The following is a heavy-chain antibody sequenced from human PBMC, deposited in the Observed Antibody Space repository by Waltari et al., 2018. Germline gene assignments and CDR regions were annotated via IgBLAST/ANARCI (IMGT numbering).Heavy chain of an antibody. CDR2: ILYDGSSE. V-gene: IGHV3-30*02. D-gene: IGHD1-26*01. CDR1: GFTLSNYG. J-gene: IGHJ6*03. CDR3: AKDRDSGNFFVGYMNV. Sequence: QVQVVESGGGVVQPGGSLRISCAASGFTLSNYGMHWVRQAPGKGLGWVAFILYDGSSEHYADSVKGRFTISRDNSKKTLYLQMNSLRDEDTAVYYCAKDRDSGNFFVGYMNVWGKGTTVTVSS.